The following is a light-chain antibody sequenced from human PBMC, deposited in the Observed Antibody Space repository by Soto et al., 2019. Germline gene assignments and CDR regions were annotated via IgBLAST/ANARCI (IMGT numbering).Light chain of an antibody. Sequence: TQSPGTLSLSPGERATLSCRASQSVSSSYLNWYQQKPGKAPKLLIYAASSLQSGVPSRFSGSGSGTDFTLTISSLQPEDFATYYCQQSYSTPRTFGQGTKVEIK. J-gene: IGKJ1*01. CDR3: QQSYSTPRT. CDR2: AAS. CDR1: QSVSSSY. V-gene: IGKV1-39*01.